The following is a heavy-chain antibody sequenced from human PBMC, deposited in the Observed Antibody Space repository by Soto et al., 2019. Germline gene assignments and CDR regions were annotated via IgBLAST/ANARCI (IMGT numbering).Heavy chain of an antibody. CDR3: ARDVLTAVAGSVNWFDP. V-gene: IGHV3-33*01. CDR2: IWYDGTKK. CDR1: GFSLRTYG. Sequence: QVQLVESGGGVVQSGRSLTLSCAASGFSLRTYGMHWLRRAPGKGLEWVAFIWYDGTKKFYANSVKGRSTISKDNSNNILYLQMSGPRVEDTAVYYCARDVLTAVAGSVNWFDPWGQGTLVTVSS. D-gene: IGHD6-19*01. J-gene: IGHJ5*02.